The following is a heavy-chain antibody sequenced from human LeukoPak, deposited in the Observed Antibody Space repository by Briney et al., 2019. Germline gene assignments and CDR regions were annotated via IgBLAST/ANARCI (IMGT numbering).Heavy chain of an antibody. J-gene: IGHJ4*02. CDR3: ARVGTGTIDY. CDR2: IYYSGNT. V-gene: IGHV4-59*02. Sequence: SETLALTCTVSGGSVSAYYWGWIRQPPGKGLEWIGYIYYSGNTNYHPSLKSRVTISVDTSKNQFSLKLSSVTAADTGFYYCARVGTGTIDYWGQGTLVTVSS. CDR1: GGSVSAYY. D-gene: IGHD1-1*01.